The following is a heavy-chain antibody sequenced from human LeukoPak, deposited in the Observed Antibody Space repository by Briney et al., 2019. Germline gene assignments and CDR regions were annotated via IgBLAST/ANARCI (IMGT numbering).Heavy chain of an antibody. CDR1: GGAFSNYF. J-gene: IGHJ4*02. CDR2: INDSGST. V-gene: IGHV4-34*01. D-gene: IGHD2-2*01. Sequence: TSETLSLTCAVSGGAFSNYFWTWIRQPPGKGPEWIAEINDSGSTNSNSSLRSRVAISLDTSKNQFSLRLTSVTAADTAVYYCARGQYCSTTTCYSARRYFDFWGQGTLVTVSS. CDR3: ARGQYCSTTTCYSARRYFDF.